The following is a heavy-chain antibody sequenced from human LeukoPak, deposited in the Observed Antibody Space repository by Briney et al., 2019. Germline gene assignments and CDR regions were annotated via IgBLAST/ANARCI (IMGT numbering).Heavy chain of an antibody. J-gene: IGHJ3*02. V-gene: IGHV1-18*01. CDR1: GYTFTSYG. CDR3: ARNLQGTQYSGRPRLPATDAFDI. CDR2: ISAYNGNT. Sequence: GASVKVSCKASGYTFTSYGISWVRQAPGQGLEWMGWISAYNGNTNYAQKLQGRVTMTTDTSTSTAYMELRSLRSDDTAVYYCARNLQGTQYSGRPRLPATDAFDIWGQGTMVTVSS. D-gene: IGHD1-26*01.